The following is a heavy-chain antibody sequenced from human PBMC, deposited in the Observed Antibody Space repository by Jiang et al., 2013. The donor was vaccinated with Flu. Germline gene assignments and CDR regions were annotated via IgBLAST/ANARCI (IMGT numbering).Heavy chain of an antibody. J-gene: IGHJ4*02. D-gene: IGHD5-18*01. CDR2: ISFIGST. V-gene: IGHV4-59*08. Sequence: GLVKPSETLTLTCTVSDASISPYYWSWIRQPPGKGLDWVGYISFIGSTDFNPSLKSRVSMSVDTSNNLFSLNLKSVTAADTAVYYCVRHRIQLWSEFDLWGQGILVTVSS. CDR3: VRHRIQLWSEFDL. CDR1: DASISPYY.